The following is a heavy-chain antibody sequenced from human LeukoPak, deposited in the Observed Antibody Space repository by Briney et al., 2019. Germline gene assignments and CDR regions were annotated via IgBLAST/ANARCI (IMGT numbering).Heavy chain of an antibody. CDR3: VKGGIVVLISAFDI. J-gene: IGHJ3*02. CDR1: GFTFSSYA. V-gene: IGHV3-64D*06. D-gene: IGHD3-22*01. CDR2: ISSNGGST. Sequence: PGGSLTLSCSASGFTFSSYAMLWVRQAPGKGLEYVSTISSNGGSTYYADSVKGRFTISRDNSKNTLYLQMSSLRAEDTAVYYCVKGGIVVLISAFDIWGQGTMVTVSS.